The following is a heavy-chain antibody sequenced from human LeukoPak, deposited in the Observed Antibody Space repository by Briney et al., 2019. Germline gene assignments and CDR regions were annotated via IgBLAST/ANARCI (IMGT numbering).Heavy chain of an antibody. V-gene: IGHV3-23*01. D-gene: IGHD3-10*01. J-gene: IGHJ4*02. CDR3: ARGGVDYYGSGTYYLMYYFDY. CDR1: GFTVSSNY. CDR2: ISGSGGAT. Sequence: GGCLRLSCAASGFTVSSNYMSWVRQAPGKGLEWVSGISGSGGATYYADSVKGRFTISRDDPHNTLYLQMNSLRAEDTAVYFCARGGVDYYGSGTYYLMYYFDYWGQGALVTVSS.